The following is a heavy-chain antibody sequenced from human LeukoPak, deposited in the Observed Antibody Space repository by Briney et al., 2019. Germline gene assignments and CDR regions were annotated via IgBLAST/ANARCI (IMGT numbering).Heavy chain of an antibody. CDR2: MNPNSGNT. CDR3: ARADKIWFGELLS. J-gene: IGHJ4*02. CDR1: GYTFTSYD. Sequence: ASVKVSCKASGYTFTSYDINWVRQATGQGLEWMGWMNPNSGNTGYVQKFQGRVTMTRNTSISTAYMELSSLRSEDTAVYYCARADKIWFGELLSWGQGTLVTVSS. D-gene: IGHD3-10*01. V-gene: IGHV1-8*01.